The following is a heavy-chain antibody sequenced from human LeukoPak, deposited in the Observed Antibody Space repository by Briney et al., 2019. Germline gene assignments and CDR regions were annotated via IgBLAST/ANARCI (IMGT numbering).Heavy chain of an antibody. D-gene: IGHD3-10*01. CDR2: INTNTGNP. V-gene: IGHV7-4-1*02. CDR1: GYTFTSYA. CDR3: ARGNRRFGELFYYYYYMDV. J-gene: IGHJ6*03. Sequence: ASVKVSCKASGYTFTSYAMNWVRQAPGQGLEWMGWINTNTGNPTYAQGFTGRFVFSLDTSVSTVYLQISSLKAEDTAVYYCARGNRRFGELFYYYYYMDVWGKGTTVTVSS.